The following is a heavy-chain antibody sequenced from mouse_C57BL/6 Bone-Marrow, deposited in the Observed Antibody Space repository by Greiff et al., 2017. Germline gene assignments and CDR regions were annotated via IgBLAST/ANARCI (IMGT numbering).Heavy chain of an antibody. D-gene: IGHD1-1*01. V-gene: IGHV3-6*01. Sequence: ESGPGLVKPSQSLSLTCSVTGYSITSGYYWNWIRPFPGNKLEWMGYISYDGSNNYTPSLKTRITITRDTSKNKFFLKLKSVTTEDTATYYGARDYGSRQSFYAIDYWGQGTTVTVSS. CDR3: ARDYGSRQSFYAIDY. J-gene: IGHJ4*01. CDR1: GYSITSGYY. CDR2: ISYDGSN.